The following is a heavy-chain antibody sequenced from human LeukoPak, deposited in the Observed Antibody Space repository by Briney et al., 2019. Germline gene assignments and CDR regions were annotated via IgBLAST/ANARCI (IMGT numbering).Heavy chain of an antibody. D-gene: IGHD3-3*01. CDR1: GFTFSSYW. CDR2: INSDGSST. Sequence: RPGGSLRLSCAASGFTFSSYWMHWVRQAPGKGLVWVSRINSDGSSTSYADSVKGRFTISRDNAKNTLYLQMNSLRAEDTAVYYCTTEGWLHTGLEYWGQGTLVTVSS. V-gene: IGHV3-74*01. J-gene: IGHJ4*02. CDR3: TTEGWLHTGLEY.